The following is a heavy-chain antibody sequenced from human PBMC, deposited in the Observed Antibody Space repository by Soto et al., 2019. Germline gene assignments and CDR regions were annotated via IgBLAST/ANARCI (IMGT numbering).Heavy chain of an antibody. D-gene: IGHD3-16*01. Sequence: WGSLRLSCAASGFTFSSHLMHWVRQAPGKGLVWVSRINSDGSSTSYADSVKGRFTISRDNAKNTLYLQMNSLRAEDTAVYYCASPPEGGSGFDYWGQGALVTVS. V-gene: IGHV3-74*01. J-gene: IGHJ4*02. CDR2: INSDGSST. CDR1: GFTFSSHL. CDR3: ASPPEGGSGFDY.